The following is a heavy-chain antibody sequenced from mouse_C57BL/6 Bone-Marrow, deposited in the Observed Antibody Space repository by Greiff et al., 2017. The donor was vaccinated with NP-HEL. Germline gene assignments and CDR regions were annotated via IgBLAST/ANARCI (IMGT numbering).Heavy chain of an antibody. V-gene: IGHV1-81*01. CDR1: GYTFTSYG. D-gene: IGHD1-1*01. Sequence: QVQLQQSGAELARPGASVKLSCKASGYTFTSYGISWVKQRTGQGLEWIGEIYPRSGNTYYNEQFKGKATLTADKSSSTAYMELRSLTSEDSAVYFCAGSGYDYDSGIYYAMDYWGQGTSVTVSS. CDR2: IYPRSGNT. CDR3: AGSGYDYDSGIYYAMDY. J-gene: IGHJ4*01.